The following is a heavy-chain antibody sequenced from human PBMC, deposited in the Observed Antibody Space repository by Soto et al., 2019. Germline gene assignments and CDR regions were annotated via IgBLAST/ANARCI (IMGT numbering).Heavy chain of an antibody. CDR3: TRDGRYSGYPPPAF. CDR1: GLTFNDYT. Sequence: GSLILSCTASGLTFNDYTMSWFRQAPGKGLEWVGFIRSKAYGGTTEHAASVKGRFTISRDDSKSIAYLQMNSLKAEDTAVYHCTRDGRYSGYPPPAFWGQGTLVTVSS. D-gene: IGHD5-12*01. J-gene: IGHJ4*02. V-gene: IGHV3-49*03. CDR2: IRSKAYGGTT.